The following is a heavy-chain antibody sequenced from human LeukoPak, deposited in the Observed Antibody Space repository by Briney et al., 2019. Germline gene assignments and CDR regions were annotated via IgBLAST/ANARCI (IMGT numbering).Heavy chain of an antibody. D-gene: IGHD6-19*01. Sequence: RAGGSLRLSCAASGFTFSNYGMTWVRQAPGKGLEWVSGISAYGDSTNYADSVKGRFTISRDNSKNTLYLEVNSLRAEDTALYYCAKSGYNSGEWEYCGQGTLVTVSS. J-gene: IGHJ4*02. CDR1: GFTFSNYG. CDR2: ISAYGDST. CDR3: AKSGYNSGEWEY. V-gene: IGHV3-23*01.